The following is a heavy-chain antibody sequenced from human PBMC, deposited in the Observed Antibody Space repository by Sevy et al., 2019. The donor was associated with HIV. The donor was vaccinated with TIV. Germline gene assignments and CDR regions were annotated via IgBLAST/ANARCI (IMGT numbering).Heavy chain of an antibody. Sequence: ASVKVSCKVSGYTLSELSMHWVRQPPGKGLEWMGRFDPVDGETIYAQRFQGRVTMTEDTSADTAYMELSSLRSEDTAMYYCATAREYYSDNSGYLDYWGQGPPVTVSS. CDR1: GYTLSELS. V-gene: IGHV1-24*01. D-gene: IGHD3-22*01. CDR3: ATAREYYSDNSGYLDY. J-gene: IGHJ4*02. CDR2: FDPVDGET.